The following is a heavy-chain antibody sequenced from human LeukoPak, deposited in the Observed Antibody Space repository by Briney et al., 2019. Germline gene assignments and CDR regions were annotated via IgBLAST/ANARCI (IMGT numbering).Heavy chain of an antibody. CDR1: GYSFTTYW. V-gene: IGHV5-10-1*01. Sequence: LGESLKTFCKGSGYSFTTYWVTWVRQMPGKGLEWMGRIDPSDSYTNYSPSFQGHFTISADKSISTAYLQWSSLKAPDTAMYYCTRKRRCWPLDFWGKRILVTVSS. D-gene: IGHD2-21*01. J-gene: IGHJ4*02. CDR3: TRKRRCWPLDF. CDR2: IDPSDSYT.